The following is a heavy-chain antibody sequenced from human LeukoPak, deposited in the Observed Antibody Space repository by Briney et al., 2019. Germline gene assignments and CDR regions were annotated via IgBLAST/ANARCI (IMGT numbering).Heavy chain of an antibody. Sequence: EAGPGLLKPSQTLSLTCTVSGGAISSGGYYWSWIRQHPGKGREWIGYIYYSGSTYYNPSLKSRVTISVDTSKNQFSLKLSSVTAADTAVYYCARGPLNWFDPWGQGTLVTVSS. J-gene: IGHJ5*02. CDR3: ARGPLNWFDP. CDR2: IYYSGST. CDR1: GGAISSGGYY. V-gene: IGHV4-31*03.